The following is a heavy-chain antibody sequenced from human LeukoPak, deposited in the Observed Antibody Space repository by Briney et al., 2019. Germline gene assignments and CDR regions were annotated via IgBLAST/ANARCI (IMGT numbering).Heavy chain of an antibody. CDR1: GGSISSGSYY. J-gene: IGHJ4*02. V-gene: IGHV4-39*07. Sequence: SETLSLTCTVSGGSISSGSYYWGWIRQPPGKGLEWIGSIYYSGSTYYNPPLKSRVTISIERAKNQFSLKLSSVTAADTAVYYCARGSSSSHHPALSWGPGTLVTVSS. CDR2: IYYSGST. D-gene: IGHD6-13*01. CDR3: ARGSSSSHHPALS.